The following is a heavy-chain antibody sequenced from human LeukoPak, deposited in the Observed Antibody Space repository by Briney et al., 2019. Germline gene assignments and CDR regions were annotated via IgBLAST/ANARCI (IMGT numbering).Heavy chain of an antibody. CDR3: ATAYGGNSGAFDY. V-gene: IGHV3-48*01. CDR2: ISSGSSTI. CDR1: GFTFSSYS. J-gene: IGHJ4*02. Sequence: GGSLRLSCAASGFTFSSYSMNWVRQAPGKGLECVSYISSGSSTIYYADSVKGRFTISRDNAKNSLFLQMNSLRAEDTAVYYCATAYGGNSGAFDYWGQGTLVTVSS. D-gene: IGHD4-23*01.